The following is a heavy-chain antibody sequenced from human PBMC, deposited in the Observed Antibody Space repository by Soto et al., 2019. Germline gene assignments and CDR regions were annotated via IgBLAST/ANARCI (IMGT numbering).Heavy chain of an antibody. CDR1: DGSTSNYF. J-gene: IGHJ6*02. V-gene: IGHV4-59*01. CDR2: ISYSGST. Sequence: SETLSLTCTCSVSDGSTSNYFWSWIRQPPGKGLEWIGYISYSGSTNHNPSLKSRVTISVDTSKNQISLKMSSVTAADTAVYYCARGDYYYYHMGFWGQGITVTVSS. CDR3: ARGDYYYYHMGF.